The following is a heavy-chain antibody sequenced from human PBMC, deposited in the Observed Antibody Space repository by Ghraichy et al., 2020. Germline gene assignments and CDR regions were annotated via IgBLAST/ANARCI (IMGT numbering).Heavy chain of an antibody. CDR3: AKAPFYYDILAHNYKSLNYFDP. CDR1: GDSVSSYNAA. V-gene: IGHV6-1*01. J-gene: IGHJ5*02. CDR2: TYYKSKWNN. Sequence: SETLSLTCAITGDSVSSYNAAWTWIRQSPSRGLEWLGRTYYKSKWNNDYAVSLRGRITITPDTSRNQFSLHLTSVSPEDTAVYFCAKAPFYYDILAHNYKSLNYFDPWGQGALVTVSS. D-gene: IGHD3-9*01.